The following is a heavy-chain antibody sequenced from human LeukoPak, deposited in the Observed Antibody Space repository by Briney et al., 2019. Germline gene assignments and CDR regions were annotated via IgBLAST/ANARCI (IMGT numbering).Heavy chain of an antibody. CDR3: ARLSDLGRWARFGELWCFDY. CDR1: GGSISSSSYY. CDR2: IYYSGST. V-gene: IGHV4-39*01. J-gene: IGHJ4*02. D-gene: IGHD3-10*01. Sequence: PSETLPLTCTVSGGSISSSSYYWGWIRQPPGKGLEWIGSIYYSGSTYYNPSLKSRVTISVDTSKNQFSPKLSSVTAADTAVYYCARLSDLGRWARFGELWCFDYWGQGTLVTVSS.